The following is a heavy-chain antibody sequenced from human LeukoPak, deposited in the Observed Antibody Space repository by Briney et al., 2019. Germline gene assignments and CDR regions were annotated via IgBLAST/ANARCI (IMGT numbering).Heavy chain of an antibody. Sequence: GGSLRLSCAASGFTFSNYEMNWVRLAPGKGLEWVAYIVGGADNKQYSDSVKGRFTISRDNSKNTLYLQMNSLRAEDTAMYYCARGGKRAVAGTRSPQYFQHWGQGTLVTVSS. V-gene: IGHV3-30*02. CDR2: IVGGADNK. CDR1: GFTFSNYE. CDR3: ARGGKRAVAGTRSPQYFQH. D-gene: IGHD6-19*01. J-gene: IGHJ1*01.